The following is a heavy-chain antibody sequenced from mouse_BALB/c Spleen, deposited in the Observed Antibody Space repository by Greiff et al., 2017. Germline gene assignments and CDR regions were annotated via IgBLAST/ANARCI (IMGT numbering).Heavy chain of an antibody. D-gene: IGHD2-10*02. Sequence: VKLMESGPGLVAPSQSLSITCTVSGFSLTSYGVHWVRQPPGKGLEWLGVIWAGGSTNYNSALMSRLSISKDNSKSQVFLKMNSLQTDDTAMYYCAREKGYGNYLAWFAYWGQGTLVTVSA. CDR3: AREKGYGNYLAWFAY. J-gene: IGHJ3*01. CDR1: GFSLTSYG. CDR2: IWAGGST. V-gene: IGHV2-9*02.